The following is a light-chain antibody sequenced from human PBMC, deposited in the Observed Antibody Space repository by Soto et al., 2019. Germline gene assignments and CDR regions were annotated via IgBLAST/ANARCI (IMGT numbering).Light chain of an antibody. J-gene: IGLJ1*01. CDR2: EVT. V-gene: IGLV2-14*01. CDR3: ASYLTTSPLEV. Sequence: QSVLTHPASVSRSPGHSINISCSGTSIDLGRYNYVSWYQQHPGKAPKLMIYEVTNRPSGVSNRFSGSKYGNTASLTISGLQAADEADYYCASYLTTSPLEVFGTGAKVTVL. CDR1: SIDLGRYNY.